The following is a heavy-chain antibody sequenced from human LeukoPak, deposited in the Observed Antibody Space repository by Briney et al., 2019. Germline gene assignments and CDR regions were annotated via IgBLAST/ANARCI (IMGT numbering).Heavy chain of an antibody. CDR1: GGSVSSGTYY. Sequence: SEALSLTCTVSGGSVSSGTYYWSWIRQPPGKGLEWIGYIYYSGTTNYNPSLKSRVTISIDTSRNQFSLKLSSVTAADTAVYYCARGFGGATTSFDYWGQGTLVTVSS. D-gene: IGHD1-26*01. CDR3: ARGFGGATTSFDY. V-gene: IGHV4-61*01. CDR2: IYYSGTT. J-gene: IGHJ4*02.